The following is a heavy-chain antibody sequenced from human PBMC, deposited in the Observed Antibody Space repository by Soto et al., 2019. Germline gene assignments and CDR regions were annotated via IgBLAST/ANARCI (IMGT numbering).Heavy chain of an antibody. CDR3: AKVGAVQLGWSTPNLFDP. Sequence: GGSLRLSCAASGCTFRSYAMSWVRQARGKGLEWVSAISGSGGSTYYADSVKGRFTNSRDNSKNTLYLQMNNLRAEDTAVYYFAKVGAVQLGWSTPNLFDPWGQGTLVTVSS. CDR1: GCTFRSYA. V-gene: IGHV3-23*01. D-gene: IGHD2-15*01. CDR2: ISGSGGST. J-gene: IGHJ5*02.